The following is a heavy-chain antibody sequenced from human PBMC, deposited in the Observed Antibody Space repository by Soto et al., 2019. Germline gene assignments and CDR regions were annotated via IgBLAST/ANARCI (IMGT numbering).Heavy chain of an antibody. J-gene: IGHJ4*02. CDR3: AREGGELHFDY. V-gene: IGHV3-30-3*01. D-gene: IGHD1-26*01. CDR1: GFTFSSYA. Sequence: PGGSLRLSCAASGFTFSSYAMHWVRQAPGKGLEWVAVISYDGSNKYYADSVKGRFTISRDNSKNTLYLQMNSLRAEDTAVYYWAREGGELHFDYWGQGTLVTAS. CDR2: ISYDGSNK.